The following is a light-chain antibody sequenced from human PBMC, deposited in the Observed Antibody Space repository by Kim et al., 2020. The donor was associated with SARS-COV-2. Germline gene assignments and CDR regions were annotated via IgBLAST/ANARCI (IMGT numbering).Light chain of an antibody. V-gene: IGLV1-40*01. CDR2: ANK. Sequence: QQFTHSVTVSTYNIGAGYGVQWYQHLPGTAPKLLIYANKNRPSGVPDRFSGSNSATSASLGITGLQAEDEADYYCQSYDNKLSGLVFGGGTRLTVL. CDR1: TYNIGAGYG. J-gene: IGLJ3*02. CDR3: QSYDNKLSGLV.